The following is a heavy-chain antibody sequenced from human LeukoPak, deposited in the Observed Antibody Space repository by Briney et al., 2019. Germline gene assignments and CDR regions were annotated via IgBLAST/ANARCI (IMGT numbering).Heavy chain of an antibody. CDR3: ARDQVVVVPAAKGQYYYYGMDV. CDR1: GFTFSNYA. CDR2: ISNRGGTT. Sequence: PGGSLRLSCAASGFTFSNYAVTWVRQAPGKGLEWVSLISNRGGTTYYADSVKGRFTISRDNSKNTLYLQMNSLRAEDTAVYYCARDQVVVVPAAKGQYYYYGMDVWGQGTTVTVSS. D-gene: IGHD2-2*01. J-gene: IGHJ6*02. V-gene: IGHV3-23*01.